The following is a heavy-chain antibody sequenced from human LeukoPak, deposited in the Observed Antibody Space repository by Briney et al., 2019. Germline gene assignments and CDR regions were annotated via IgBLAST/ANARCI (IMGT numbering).Heavy chain of an antibody. CDR1: GGSFSGYY. V-gene: IGHV4-34*01. Sequence: PSETLSLTCAVYGGSFSGYYWSWIRQPPGKGLEWIGEINHSGSTNYNPSLKSRVTISVDTSKNQFSLKLSSVTAADTAVYYCARANPLAGRGEFDYWGQGTLVTVSS. CDR3: ARANPLAGRGEFDY. J-gene: IGHJ4*02. CDR2: INHSGST. D-gene: IGHD6-19*01.